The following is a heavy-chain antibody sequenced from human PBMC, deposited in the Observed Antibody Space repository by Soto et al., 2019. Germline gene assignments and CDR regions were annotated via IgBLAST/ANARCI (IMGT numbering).Heavy chain of an antibody. V-gene: IGHV3-48*02. CDR3: ATSYYYDILTGRTDGAFDI. J-gene: IGHJ3*02. Sequence: GGSLRLSCAASGFTFSSYSMNWVRQAPGKGLEWVSYISSSSSTIYYADSVKGRFTISRDNAKNSLYLQMNSLRDEDTAVYYCATSYYYDILTGRTDGAFDIWGQGTMVTVSS. CDR2: ISSSSSTI. CDR1: GFTFSSYS. D-gene: IGHD3-9*01.